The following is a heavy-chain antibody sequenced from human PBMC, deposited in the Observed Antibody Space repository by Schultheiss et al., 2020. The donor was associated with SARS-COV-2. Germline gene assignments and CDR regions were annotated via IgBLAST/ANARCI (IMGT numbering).Heavy chain of an antibody. CDR1: GYTFTSYD. J-gene: IGHJ4*02. Sequence: ASVKVSCKASGYTFTSYDINWVRQAPGQGLEWMGWMSPKSGNTGYAQKFQGRVTMTRNTSISTAYMELSSLRSEDTAVYYCARDGVLGSSSFDYWGQGTLVTVSS. D-gene: IGHD6-6*01. CDR2: MSPKSGNT. CDR3: ARDGVLGSSSFDY. V-gene: IGHV1-8*01.